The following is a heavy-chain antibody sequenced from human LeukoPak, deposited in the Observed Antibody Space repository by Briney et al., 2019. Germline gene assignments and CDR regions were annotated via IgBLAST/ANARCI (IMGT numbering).Heavy chain of an antibody. Sequence: GGSLRLSCAPSGFSLSTYSMNCVRRATEKGLEWVSYISRRRNTIYYGGSVRGRFTISRDNAKNSLYLQMNSLRAEDTAVYFCARARIWGYYGSGSYDYWGQGTLVTVSS. CDR3: ARARIWGYYGSGSYDY. J-gene: IGHJ4*02. CDR1: GFSLSTYS. CDR2: ISRRRNTI. V-gene: IGHV3-48*01. D-gene: IGHD3-10*01.